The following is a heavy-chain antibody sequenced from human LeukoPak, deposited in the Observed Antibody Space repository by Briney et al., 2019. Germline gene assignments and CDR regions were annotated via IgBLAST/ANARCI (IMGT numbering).Heavy chain of an antibody. CDR2: INPNSGGT. V-gene: IGHV1-2*02. Sequence: ASVKVSCKASGCTFTGYYMHWVRQAPGQGLEWMGWINPNSGGTNYAQKFQGRVTMTRDTSISTAYMELSRLRSDDTAVYYCARAQGVTGALLDYYYGMDVWGQGTTVTVSS. CDR3: ARAQGVTGALLDYYYGMDV. CDR1: GCTFTGYY. D-gene: IGHD1-20*01. J-gene: IGHJ6*02.